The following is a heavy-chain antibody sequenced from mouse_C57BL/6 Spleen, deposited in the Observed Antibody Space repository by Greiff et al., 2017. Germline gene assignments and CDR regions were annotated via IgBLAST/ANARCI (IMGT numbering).Heavy chain of an antibody. D-gene: IGHD1-1*01. V-gene: IGHV1-69*01. CDR3: ARGEFITTTAMDY. Sequence: VQLQQPGAELVMPGASVKLSCKASGYTFTSYWMHWVKQRPGQGLEWIGEIDPSDSYTNYNQKFKGKSTLTVDKSSSTAYMQLSSLTSEDSAVYYCARGEFITTTAMDYWGQGTSVTVSS. CDR2: IDPSDSYT. CDR1: GYTFTSYW. J-gene: IGHJ4*01.